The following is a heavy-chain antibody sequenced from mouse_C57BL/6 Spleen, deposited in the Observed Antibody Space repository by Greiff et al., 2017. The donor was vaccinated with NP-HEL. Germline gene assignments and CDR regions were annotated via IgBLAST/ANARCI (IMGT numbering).Heavy chain of an antibody. J-gene: IGHJ2*01. V-gene: IGHV14-2*01. Sequence: EVQLQQSGAELVKPGASVKLSCTASGFNIKDYYMHWVKQRTEQGLEWIGRIDPEDGETKYAPKFQGKATITADTSSNTAYLQLSSLTSEDTAVYYCARSVITTVVAPSDFDYWGQGTTLTVSS. CDR3: ARSVITTVVAPSDFDY. D-gene: IGHD1-1*01. CDR2: IDPEDGET. CDR1: GFNIKDYY.